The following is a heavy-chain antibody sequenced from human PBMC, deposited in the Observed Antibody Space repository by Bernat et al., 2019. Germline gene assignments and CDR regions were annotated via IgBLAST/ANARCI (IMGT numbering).Heavy chain of an antibody. CDR1: GFTFSSYC. V-gene: IGHV3-7*04. D-gene: IGHD2-2*01. CDR2: LKQDGSGK. CDR3: ARDYPGDCSSASCPGVFDY. Sequence: EVQLVESGGGLVQPGGSLRLSCAVSGFTFSSYCMSWVRQAPGKGLEWVSGLKQDGSGKSYVDSVTGRFTISRDNADNSLYLQMNDLRAEDTAVYFCARDYPGDCSSASCPGVFDYWGQGTLVTVSS. J-gene: IGHJ4*02.